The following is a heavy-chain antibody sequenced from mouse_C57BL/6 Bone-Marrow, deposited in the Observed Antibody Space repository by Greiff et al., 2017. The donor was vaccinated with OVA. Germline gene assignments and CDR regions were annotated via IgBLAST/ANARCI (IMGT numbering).Heavy chain of an antibody. D-gene: IGHD1-1*01. CDR2: IYPGDGDT. V-gene: IGHV1-82*01. CDR1: GYAFSSSW. J-gene: IGHJ1*03. CDR3: ARGYGSNYWYFDV. Sequence: VKLQESGPELVKPGASVKISCKASGYAFSSSWMNWVKQRPGKGLEWIGRIYPGDGDTNYNGKFKGKATLTADKSSSTAYMQLSSLTSEDSAVYFGARGYGSNYWYFDVWGTGTTVTVSS.